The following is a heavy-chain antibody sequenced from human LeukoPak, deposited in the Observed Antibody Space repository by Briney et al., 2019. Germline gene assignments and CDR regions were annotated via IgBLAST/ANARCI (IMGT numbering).Heavy chain of an antibody. J-gene: IGHJ4*02. CDR2: IYYSGST. V-gene: IGHV4-39*01. CDR3: ATTPRITMVRGVIEFDY. Sequence: SETLSLTCTVSGGSISSSSYYWGWIRQPPGKGLEWIGSIYYSGSTYYNPSPKSRVTISVDTSKNQFSLKLSSVTAADTAVYYCATTPRITMVRGVIEFDYWGQGTLVTVSS. D-gene: IGHD3-10*01. CDR1: GGSISSSSYY.